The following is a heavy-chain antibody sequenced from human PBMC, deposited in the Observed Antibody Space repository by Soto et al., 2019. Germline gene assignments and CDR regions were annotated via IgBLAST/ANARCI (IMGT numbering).Heavy chain of an antibody. CDR3: VRRGLGDFGDY. CDR1: GFSLTTSGLG. J-gene: IGHJ4*02. V-gene: IGHV2-5*02. CDR2: IYWDDEK. Sequence: QITLKESGPPLVKPTQTLTLTCTFSGFSLTTSGLGMGWIRQPPGKALEWLALIYWDDEKRYSPSLKSRLTITKDTSKNQVVLTMTNMDPVDTATYYCVRRGLGDFGDYWGQGTLVTVSS. D-gene: IGHD3-3*01.